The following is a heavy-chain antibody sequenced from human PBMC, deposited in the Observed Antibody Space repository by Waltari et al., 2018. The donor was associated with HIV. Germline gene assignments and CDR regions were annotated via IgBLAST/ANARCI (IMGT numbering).Heavy chain of an antibody. CDR1: GFTFSSYG. CDR2: IWYDGSNK. V-gene: IGHV3-33*01. D-gene: IGHD4-17*01. Sequence: QVQLVASGGGVVQPGRSLSLSCAASGFTFSSYGMHWVRQAPGKGLEWVAVIWYDGSNKYYADSVKGRFTISRDNSKNTLYLQMNSLRAEDTAVYYCARPVTVTRVNYYYGMDVWGQGTTVTVSS. CDR3: ARPVTVTRVNYYYGMDV. J-gene: IGHJ6*02.